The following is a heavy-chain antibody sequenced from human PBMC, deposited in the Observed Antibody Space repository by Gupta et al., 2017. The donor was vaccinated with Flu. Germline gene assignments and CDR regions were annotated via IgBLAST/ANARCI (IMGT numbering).Heavy chain of an antibody. Sequence: QVQLVQSGAEVRDPGASVKVSCKASGFTFTDYALQWLRQAPGQRLEWMGWTNAGNGHTRYSQNFQARATITRDTSANTACMELSSLRSEDSAVYYCAIGIWTGTTLHDYFDYWGQGTLVAVSS. CDR2: TNAGNGHT. CDR1: GFTFTDYA. V-gene: IGHV1-3*01. J-gene: IGHJ4*02. CDR3: AIGIWTGTTLHDYFDY. D-gene: IGHD2-15*01.